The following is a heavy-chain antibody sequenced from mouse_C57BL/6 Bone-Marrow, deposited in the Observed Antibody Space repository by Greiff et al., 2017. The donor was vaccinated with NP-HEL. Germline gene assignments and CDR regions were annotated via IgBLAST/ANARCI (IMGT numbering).Heavy chain of an antibody. CDR2: INSDGGST. Sequence: EVQGVESGGGLVQPGESLKLSCESNEYEFPSHDMSWVRKTPEKRLELVAAINSDGGSTYYPDTMERRFIISRDNTKKTLYLQMSSLRSEDTALYYCARQLRLRTRGNYFDYWGQGTTLTVSS. CDR3: ARQLRLRTRGNYFDY. V-gene: IGHV5-2*01. CDR1: EYEFPSHD. J-gene: IGHJ2*01. D-gene: IGHD3-2*02.